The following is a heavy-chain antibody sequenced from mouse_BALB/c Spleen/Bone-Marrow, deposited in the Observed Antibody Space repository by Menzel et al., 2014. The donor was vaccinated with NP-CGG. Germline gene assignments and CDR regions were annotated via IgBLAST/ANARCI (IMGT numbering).Heavy chain of an antibody. V-gene: IGHV1-14*01. J-gene: IGHJ1*01. CDR2: IHPYNDDS. D-gene: IGHD2-14*01. Sequence: EVKLVESGPELVKPGASVKMSCEASGYTFTSYVMHWVKQKPGQGLEWIGYIHPYNDDSKYNEKFEGKATLTSDKSSSTAYMELSSLTSEASAVYYCARWGRYDWYFDVWGAGTTVTVSS. CDR3: ARWGRYDWYFDV. CDR1: GYTFTSYV.